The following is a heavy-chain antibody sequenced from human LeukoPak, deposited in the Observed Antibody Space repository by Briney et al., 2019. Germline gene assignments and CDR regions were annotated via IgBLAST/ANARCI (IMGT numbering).Heavy chain of an antibody. CDR3: ARDLVGATRFDY. J-gene: IGHJ4*02. CDR1: GFTFSSYA. CDR2: ISYDGSNK. V-gene: IGHV3-30-3*01. Sequence: GGSLRLSCAASGFTFSSYAMHWVRQAPGKGLEWVAVISYDGSNKYYADPVKGRFTIFRDNSKNTLYLQMNSLRAEDTAVYYCARDLVGATRFDYWGQGTLVTVSS. D-gene: IGHD1-26*01.